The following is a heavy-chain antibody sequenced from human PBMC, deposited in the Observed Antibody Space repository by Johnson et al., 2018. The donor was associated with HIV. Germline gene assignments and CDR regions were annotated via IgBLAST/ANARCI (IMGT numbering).Heavy chain of an antibody. J-gene: IGHJ3*02. CDR3: ARGGRVYDSSGYYAFDI. V-gene: IGHV3-30*04. Sequence: QVQLVESGGGVVQPGRSLRLSCAASEFIFSSYSMHWVRQAPGTGLEWVAVISYDGSNKYQADSVKGRFTISRDSSKNTLYLQMNSLRAADTAVYYCARGGRVYDSSGYYAFDIWGQGTMVTVSS. D-gene: IGHD3-22*01. CDR2: ISYDGSNK. CDR1: EFIFSSYS.